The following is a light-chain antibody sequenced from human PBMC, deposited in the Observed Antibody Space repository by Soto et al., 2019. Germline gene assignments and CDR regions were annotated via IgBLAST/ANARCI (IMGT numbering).Light chain of an antibody. V-gene: IGLV2-14*01. Sequence: QSALTQPASVSGSLGQSITISCTGTSSDVGGYNYVTWYQQHPGKAPKLMIYEVSNRPSGVSNRISGSKSGNTAALTISGLQAENEADYYCSSYTSSSTLVFGGGTKLTVL. J-gene: IGLJ2*01. CDR3: SSYTSSSTLV. CDR1: SSDVGGYNY. CDR2: EVS.